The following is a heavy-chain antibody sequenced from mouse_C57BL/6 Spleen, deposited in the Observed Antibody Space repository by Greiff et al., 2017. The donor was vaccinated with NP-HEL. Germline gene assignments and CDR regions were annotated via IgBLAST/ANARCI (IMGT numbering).Heavy chain of an antibody. CDR1: GYTFTSYW. CDR2: IYPGSGST. D-gene: IGHD1-1*01. V-gene: IGHV1-55*01. J-gene: IGHJ4*01. CDR3: ARGWDYYGSRYYAMDY. Sequence: QVQLQQPGAELVKPGASVKMSCKASGYTFTSYWITWVKQRPGRGLEWIGDIYPGSGSTNYNEKFKSKATLTVDTSSSTAYMQLSSLTSKDSAVYYCARGWDYYGSRYYAMDYWGQGTSVTVSS.